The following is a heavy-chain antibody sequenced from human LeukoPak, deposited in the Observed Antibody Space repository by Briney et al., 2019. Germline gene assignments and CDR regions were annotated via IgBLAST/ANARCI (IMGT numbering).Heavy chain of an antibody. V-gene: IGHV4-34*01. CDR2: INYSGST. CDR1: GFTFSNYW. Sequence: LRLSCVASGFTFSNYWMSWVRQAPGKGLEWIGEINYSGSTNYSPSLKSRVTISVDTSKNQFSLKLSSVTAADTAVYYCARGAFDIWGQGTMVTVSS. J-gene: IGHJ3*02. CDR3: ARGAFDI.